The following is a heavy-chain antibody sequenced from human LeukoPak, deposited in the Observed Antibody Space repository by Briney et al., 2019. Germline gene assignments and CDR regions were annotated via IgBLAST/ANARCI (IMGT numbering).Heavy chain of an antibody. CDR3: ARGSQGWCSDAFDI. V-gene: IGHV4-34*01. D-gene: IGHD6-19*01. CDR1: GGSFSGYY. CDR2: IDHSGST. J-gene: IGHJ3*02. Sequence: SETLSLTCAVYGGSFSGYYWSWIRQPPGKGLEWIGEIDHSGSTNYNPSLKSRVTISVDTSKNQFSLKLSSVTAADTAVYYCARGSQGWCSDAFDIWGQGTMVTVSS.